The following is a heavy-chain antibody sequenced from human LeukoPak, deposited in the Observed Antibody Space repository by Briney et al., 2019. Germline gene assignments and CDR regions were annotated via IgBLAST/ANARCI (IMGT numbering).Heavy chain of an antibody. D-gene: IGHD4-23*01. J-gene: IGHJ4*02. CDR1: GGTFSSYA. CDR2: IIPIFGTA. Sequence: SVKVSCKASGGTFSSYAISWVRQAPGQGLEWMGGIIPIFGTANYAQKFQGRVTITADESTSTAYMELSSLRSEDTAVYYCARAVHWAYGGTHFDYWGQGTLVTVSS. CDR3: ARAVHWAYGGTHFDY. V-gene: IGHV1-69*13.